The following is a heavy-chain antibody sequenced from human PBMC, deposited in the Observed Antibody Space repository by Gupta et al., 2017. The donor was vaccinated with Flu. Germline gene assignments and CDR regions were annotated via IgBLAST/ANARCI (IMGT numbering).Heavy chain of an antibody. CDR2: ISGSGGST. V-gene: IGHV3-23*01. Sequence: VRQAPGKGWEWVSAISGSGGSTYYADSVKGRFTISRDNSKNTLYLQMNSLRAEDTAVYYCAKGRLGYTYYFDYWGQGTLVTVSS. J-gene: IGHJ4*02. CDR3: AKGRLGYTYYFDY. D-gene: IGHD3-16*02.